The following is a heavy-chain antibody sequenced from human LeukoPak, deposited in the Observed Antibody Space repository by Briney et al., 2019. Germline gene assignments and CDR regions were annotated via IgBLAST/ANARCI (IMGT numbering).Heavy chain of an antibody. V-gene: IGHV1-2*02. CDR3: ASGREYYGSGSHDDAFDI. J-gene: IGHJ3*02. Sequence: ASVKVSCKASGYTFTAYYMHWVRQAPGQGLEWMGWFNPNSGGTNYAQKFRGRVTMTRDTSITTAYMELSSLRSDDTAVYYCASGREYYGSGSHDDAFDIWGQGTMVTVSS. D-gene: IGHD3-10*01. CDR2: FNPNSGGT. CDR1: GYTFTAYY.